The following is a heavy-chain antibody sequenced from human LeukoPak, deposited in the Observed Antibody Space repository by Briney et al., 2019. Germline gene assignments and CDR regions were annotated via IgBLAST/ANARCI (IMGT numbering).Heavy chain of an antibody. Sequence: GGSLRLSCAASGFTFSDYYRSWIRQAPGKGLEWVSYISSSGSTIYYADSVKGRFTISRDNAKNSLYLQMNSLRAEDTAVYYCATYYCSSTSCYTDLDYWGQGTLVTVSS. D-gene: IGHD2-2*02. J-gene: IGHJ4*02. CDR3: ATYYCSSTSCYTDLDY. V-gene: IGHV3-11*01. CDR2: ISSSGSTI. CDR1: GFTFSDYY.